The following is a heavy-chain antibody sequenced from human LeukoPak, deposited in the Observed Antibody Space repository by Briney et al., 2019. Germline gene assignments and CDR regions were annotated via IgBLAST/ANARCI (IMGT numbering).Heavy chain of an antibody. D-gene: IGHD2-15*01. Sequence: PSETLSLTCAVSGGSVSHSNWWTWVRQPPGKGLEWIGEIYHSGSTNYNPSLKSRVTISVDKSKNQFSLKLSSVTAADTAVYYCARRRWELPLDYWGQGILVTVSS. CDR3: ARRRWELPLDY. J-gene: IGHJ4*02. V-gene: IGHV4-4*02. CDR1: GGSVSHSNW. CDR2: IYHSGST.